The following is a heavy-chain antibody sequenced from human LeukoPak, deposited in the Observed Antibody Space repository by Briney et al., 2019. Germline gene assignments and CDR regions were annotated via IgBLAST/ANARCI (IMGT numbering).Heavy chain of an antibody. V-gene: IGHV4-34*01. Sequence: SETLSLTCAVYGGSFSGYYWSWIRQPPGKGLEWIGEINHSGSTNYNPSLKGRVTISVDTSKNQFSLKLSSVTAADTAVYYCARDTVGAPLFDYWGQGTLVTVSS. J-gene: IGHJ4*02. CDR3: ARDTVGAPLFDY. CDR1: GGSFSGYY. D-gene: IGHD1-26*01. CDR2: INHSGST.